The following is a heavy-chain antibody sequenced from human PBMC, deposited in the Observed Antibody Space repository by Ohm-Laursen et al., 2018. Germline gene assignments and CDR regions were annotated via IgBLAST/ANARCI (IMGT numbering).Heavy chain of an antibody. CDR3: ARQGWDLPMSHNYFDP. V-gene: IGHV4-59*08. Sequence: LSLTCTVSGGSIRSYYWSWIRQPPGKGLEWIGYIYYSGSTSYNPSLQSRVTISVDTSKNQFSLKLTSVTAADTAVYYCARQGWDLPMSHNYFDPWGQGTLVTVSS. CDR1: GGSIRSYY. D-gene: IGHD1-26*01. CDR2: IYYSGST. J-gene: IGHJ5*02.